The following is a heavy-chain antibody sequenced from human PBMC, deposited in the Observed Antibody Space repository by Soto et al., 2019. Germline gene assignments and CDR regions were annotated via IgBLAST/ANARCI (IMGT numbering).Heavy chain of an antibody. J-gene: IGHJ4*02. D-gene: IGHD3-22*01. CDR1: GFTFSSYG. Sequence: GSLRLSCAASGFTFSSYGMHWVRQAPGKGLEWVAVISYDGSNKYYADSVKGRFTISRDNSKNTLYLQMNSLRAEDTAVYYCAKGDSSGHNDYWGQGTLVTVSS. CDR3: AKGDSSGHNDY. V-gene: IGHV3-30*18. CDR2: ISYDGSNK.